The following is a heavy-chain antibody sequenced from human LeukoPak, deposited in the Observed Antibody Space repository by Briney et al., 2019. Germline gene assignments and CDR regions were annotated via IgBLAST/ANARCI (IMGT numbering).Heavy chain of an antibody. Sequence: GGSLRLSCAASGFTFSGYWMHWVRQAPGKGLVWVSRITSDGSSTSYADSVKGRFTISRDNAKNTLYLQMISLRAEDTAVYLCVKDLRSDFMGVLSRYLSYWGQGTLVTVSS. V-gene: IGHV3-74*01. CDR3: VKDLRSDFMGVLSRYLSY. CDR2: ITSDGSST. CDR1: GFTFSGYW. D-gene: IGHD2/OR15-2a*01. J-gene: IGHJ4*02.